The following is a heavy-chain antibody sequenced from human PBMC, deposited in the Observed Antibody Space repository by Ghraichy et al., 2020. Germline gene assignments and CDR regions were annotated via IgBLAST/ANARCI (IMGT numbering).Heavy chain of an antibody. Sequence: GGSLRLSCAASGFNFRSYWMTWVRQAPGKGLEWVAYIKIDETEKYYVGSVKGRFTISRDNAKNSLYLQMNSLRAEDTALYYCGRGGPDNSNYAVDIWGQGTMVTVSS. CDR2: IKIDETEK. CDR3: GRGGPDNSNYAVDI. CDR1: GFNFRSYW. J-gene: IGHJ3*02. D-gene: IGHD4-11*01. V-gene: IGHV3-7*03.